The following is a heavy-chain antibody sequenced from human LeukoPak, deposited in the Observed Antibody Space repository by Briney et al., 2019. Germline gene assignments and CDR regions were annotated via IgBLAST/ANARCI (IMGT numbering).Heavy chain of an antibody. CDR1: GFTFSHYY. J-gene: IGHJ5*02. V-gene: IGHV3-11*04. Sequence: GGSLRLSCAASGFTFSHYYMSWIRQAPGKGLEWVSYFIISVRTIYYADSVKGRFNISRDTAKHTLYLQINSLRPEDTAVYYCARTAGATVTTGWFDPWGQGTLVTVSS. CDR3: ARTAGATVTTGWFDP. CDR2: FIISVRTI. D-gene: IGHD4-17*01.